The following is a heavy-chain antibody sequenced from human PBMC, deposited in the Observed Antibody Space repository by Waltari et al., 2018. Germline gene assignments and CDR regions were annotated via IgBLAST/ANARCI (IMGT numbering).Heavy chain of an antibody. V-gene: IGHV4-38-2*01. CDR2: IYHSGST. J-gene: IGHJ5*02. CDR1: GYSISSGYY. D-gene: IGHD2-15*01. Sequence: QVQLPESGPGLVKPSETLSLTCAVSGYSISSGYYWGWIRQPPGKGLEWIGGIYHSGSTYYNPALKSRVTISVDTSKNQFSLKLSSVTAADTAVYYCARGDGACSGGSCYLTLNWFDPWGQGTLVTVSS. CDR3: ARGDGACSGGSCYLTLNWFDP.